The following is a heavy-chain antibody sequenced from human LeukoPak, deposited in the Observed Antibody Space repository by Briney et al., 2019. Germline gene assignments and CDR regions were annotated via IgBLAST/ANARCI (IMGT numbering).Heavy chain of an antibody. J-gene: IGHJ4*02. CDR3: ARAIAAAGQGNFDY. CDR1: GGTFISYA. Sequence: GASVKVSSKASGGTFISYAISWGRQAPGQGLEWMGGIIPIFGTANYAQKFQGRVTITADKSTSTAYMELSSLRSEDTAVYYCARAIAAAGQGNFDYWGQGTLVTVSS. V-gene: IGHV1-69*06. CDR2: IIPIFGTA. D-gene: IGHD6-13*01.